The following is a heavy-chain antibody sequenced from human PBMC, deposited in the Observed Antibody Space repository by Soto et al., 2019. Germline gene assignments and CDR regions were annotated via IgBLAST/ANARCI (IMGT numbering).Heavy chain of an antibody. J-gene: IGHJ4*02. CDR3: VTWARSVGDTGFY. Sequence: QVQLVQSGAEVKKPGASVRVSCQTSGYTFTNYDINWVRQAAGQVLEWMGWMSPNSGNTGYAQIFQGRVSMTRDTSISTAYMELSRLRSEDTAVSYCVTWARSVGDTGFYWGQGTLVTVSS. CDR2: MSPNSGNT. CDR1: GYTFTNYD. V-gene: IGHV1-8*01. D-gene: IGHD3-10*01.